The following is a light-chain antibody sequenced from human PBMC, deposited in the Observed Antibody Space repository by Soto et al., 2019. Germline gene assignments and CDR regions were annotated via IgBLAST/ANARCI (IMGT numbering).Light chain of an antibody. CDR1: SSDVGGYNY. Sequence: QSALTQPRSVSGSPGQSVTISCTGTSSDVGGYNYVSWYQQHPGKAPKLMIYDVSKRPSGVPYRFSGSKSGNTASLTISGLHAEDEADYYCCSYAASYTWVFGGGTKLTVL. CDR3: CSYAASYTWV. V-gene: IGLV2-11*01. CDR2: DVS. J-gene: IGLJ2*01.